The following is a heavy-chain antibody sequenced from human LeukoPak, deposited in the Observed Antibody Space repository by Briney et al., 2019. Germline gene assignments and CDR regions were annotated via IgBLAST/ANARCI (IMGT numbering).Heavy chain of an antibody. CDR1: GYTFTGYD. CDR3: ARLSSRSSYIPAEYFQH. V-gene: IGHV1-2*02. CDR2: INPNSGGT. J-gene: IGHJ1*01. Sequence: ASVKVSCKASGYTFTGYDIHWVRQAPGQGLEWMGWINPNSGGTNYAQKFQGRVTMTRDTSISTAYMELSRLRSDDTAVYYCARLSSRSSYIPAEYFQHWGQGTLVTVSS. D-gene: IGHD6-6*01.